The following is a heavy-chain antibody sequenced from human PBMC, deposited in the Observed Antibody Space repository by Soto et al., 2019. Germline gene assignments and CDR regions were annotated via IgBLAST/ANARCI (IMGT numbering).Heavy chain of an antibody. Sequence: QVQLVQSGAEVKKPGASVKVSCKATGYTFTTYDINWVRQATGQGLEWMGWMNPNSGDTGYAQKFQGRVTMTRDTSISTAYMKLSTLTSEDTAVYYCVRGLEWLRNYWGQGTLVTVSS. CDR2: MNPNSGDT. J-gene: IGHJ4*02. CDR3: VRGLEWLRNY. CDR1: GYTFTTYD. D-gene: IGHD5-12*01. V-gene: IGHV1-8*01.